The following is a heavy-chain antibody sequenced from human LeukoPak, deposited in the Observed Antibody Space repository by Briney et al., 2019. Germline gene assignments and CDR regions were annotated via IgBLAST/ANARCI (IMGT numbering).Heavy chain of an antibody. CDR2: ISSSSSYI. V-gene: IGHV3-21*01. Sequence: GGSLRLSCAASGFTFSSYSMNWVRQAPGKGLEWVSSISSSSSYIYYADSVKGRFTISRDNAKSSLYLQMNSLRAEDTAVYYCARDQQWLYHFDYWGQGTLATVSS. CDR1: GFTFSSYS. D-gene: IGHD6-19*01. CDR3: ARDQQWLYHFDY. J-gene: IGHJ4*02.